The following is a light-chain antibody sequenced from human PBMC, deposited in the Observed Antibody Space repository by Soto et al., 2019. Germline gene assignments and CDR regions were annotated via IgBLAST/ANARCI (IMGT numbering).Light chain of an antibody. J-gene: IGKJ4*01. Sequence: EIVLTQSPGTLSLSPGERATLSCRASQTVRTNYLAWFQHKPGQAPRLLIYGASSRATGIPDRFSGSGSGTDFTLTINRLEPEDCAVYFCQQYSDSPLPFGGGTKVEIK. CDR3: QQYSDSPLP. CDR1: QTVRTNY. CDR2: GAS. V-gene: IGKV3-20*01.